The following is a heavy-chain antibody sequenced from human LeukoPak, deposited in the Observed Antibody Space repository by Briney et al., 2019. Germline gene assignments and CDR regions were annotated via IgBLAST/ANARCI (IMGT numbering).Heavy chain of an antibody. V-gene: IGHV3-21*01. CDR3: ARGSEYCSGGTCYLNWFDP. CDR2: ISSSSRYI. Sequence: GGSLRLSCAASGFTFSSYTMNWVRQAPGKGLEWVSSISSSSRYIYYADSVRGQFTISRDNAKKSLYLQMNSLRAEDTAVYYCARGSEYCSGGTCYLNWFDPWGQGTLVTVSS. D-gene: IGHD2-15*01. J-gene: IGHJ5*02. CDR1: GFTFSSYT.